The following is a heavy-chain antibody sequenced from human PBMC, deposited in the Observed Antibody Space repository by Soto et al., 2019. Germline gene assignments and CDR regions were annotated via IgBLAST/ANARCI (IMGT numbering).Heavy chain of an antibody. V-gene: IGHV4-61*01. CDR2: IYYSGST. J-gene: IGHJ5*02. CDR3: AREGHNWNYVSWFDP. CDR1: CGSVSIGSYY. Sequence: LSLTFTVSCGSVSIGSYYVSWIRQPPGKGLEWIGYIYYSGSTNYNPSLKSRVTISVDTSKNQFSLKLSSVTAADTAVYYCAREGHNWNYVSWFDPWGQGTLVTVSS. D-gene: IGHD1-7*01.